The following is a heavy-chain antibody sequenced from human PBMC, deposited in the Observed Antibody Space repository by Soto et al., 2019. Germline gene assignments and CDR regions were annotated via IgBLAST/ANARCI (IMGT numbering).Heavy chain of an antibody. V-gene: IGHV3-23*01. Sequence: EVQLLESGGGLVQPGGSLRLSCAASGFTFSSYAMSWVRQAPGKGLEWVSVISGSGGSTYYADSVKGRFTISRDNSKNTLYLKMNSLRAEDTAVYYCASRSSSWYFDYWGQGTLVTVSS. CDR3: ASRSSSWYFDY. D-gene: IGHD6-13*01. J-gene: IGHJ4*02. CDR2: ISGSGGST. CDR1: GFTFSSYA.